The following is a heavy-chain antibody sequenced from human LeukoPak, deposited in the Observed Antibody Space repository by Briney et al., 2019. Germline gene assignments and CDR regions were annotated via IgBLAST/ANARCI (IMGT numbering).Heavy chain of an antibody. J-gene: IGHJ4*01. V-gene: IGHV3-48*03. CDR1: GFTFSSYE. CDR2: NSSSSSTT. CDR3: GREPGIQLWLAPSTDD. Sequence: GGTLCLPSAASGFTFSSYEMNWVRQAPGKGLEGVTYNSSSSSTTSYADSVKGEFTISRDNARNSPAWQRGSRRAADTPVYYCGREPGIQLWLAPSTDDWGQGTLVTVSS. D-gene: IGHD5-18*01.